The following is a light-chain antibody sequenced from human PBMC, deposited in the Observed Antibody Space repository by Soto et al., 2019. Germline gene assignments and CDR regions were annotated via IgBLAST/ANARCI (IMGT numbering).Light chain of an antibody. CDR2: GAS. J-gene: IGKJ1*01. Sequence: DIQMTQSPSTLSASVGGRVTITCRASQSVGTWVAWYQQKPGKAPKLLIYGASNLESGGPSRFSGSGSGTEFTLTITTLQPDDFATYFCQHYRRNTWSFGPGTKVDI. CDR1: QSVGTW. CDR3: QHYRRNTWS. V-gene: IGKV1-5*01.